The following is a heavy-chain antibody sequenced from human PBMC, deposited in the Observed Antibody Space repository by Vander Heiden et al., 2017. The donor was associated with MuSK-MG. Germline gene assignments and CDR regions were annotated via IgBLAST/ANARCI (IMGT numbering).Heavy chain of an antibody. D-gene: IGHD6-19*01. CDR2: ISSIGRYI. CDR3: ARDKSVAGRFDY. CDR1: GLTFSSYS. V-gene: IGHV3-21*01. J-gene: IGHJ4*02. Sequence: EVQLVESGGGLVKPGGYLRLPCAASGLTFSSYSMNWVGRAPRKGLEWVSSISSIGRYIYYADSVKGRFTISRDNAKNSLYLQMNSLGAEDTAVYYCARDKSVAGRFDYWGQGTLVTVSS.